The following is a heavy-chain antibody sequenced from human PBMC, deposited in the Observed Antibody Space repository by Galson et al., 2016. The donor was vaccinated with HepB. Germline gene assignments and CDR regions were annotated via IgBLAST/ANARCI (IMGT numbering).Heavy chain of an antibody. CDR2: ISGSGGST. D-gene: IGHD3-10*01. CDR3: ARVSGESGPDY. CDR1: GFTFSSHA. J-gene: IGHJ4*02. V-gene: IGHV3-23*01. Sequence: SLRLSCAASGFTFSSHAMSWVRQAPGKGLGWVSGISGSGGSTYYADSVKGRFTISRDNSKNTLYVQMNSLRAEDTAVYYCARVSGESGPDYWGQGTLVTVSS.